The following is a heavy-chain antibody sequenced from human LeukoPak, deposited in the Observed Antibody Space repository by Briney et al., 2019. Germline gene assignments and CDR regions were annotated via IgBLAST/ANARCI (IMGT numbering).Heavy chain of an antibody. CDR1: RYTFTGYY. D-gene: IGHD3-10*01. CDR2: INPNSGGT. J-gene: IGHJ4*02. CDR3: ARVRRGSQGSFDY. Sequence: EASVKVSCKASRYTFTGYYMHWVRQAPGQGLEWMGWINPNSGGTNYAQKFQGRVTMTRDTSISTAYMELSRLRSDDTAVYYCARVRRGSQGSFDYWGQGTLVTVSS. V-gene: IGHV1-2*02.